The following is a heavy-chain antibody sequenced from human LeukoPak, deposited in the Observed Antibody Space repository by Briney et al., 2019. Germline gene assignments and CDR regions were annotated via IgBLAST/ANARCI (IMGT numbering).Heavy chain of an antibody. CDR2: ISSRSSYI. D-gene: IGHD3-22*01. J-gene: IGHJ4*02. Sequence: GGSLRLSCAASGLTFSSYEMNWVRQAPGKGLEWVSSISSRSSYIFYADSVKGRFTISRDNAKNSLYLQMNSLRAEDTAVYYCASPPLDTSAPQSDYWGQGTLVTVSS. V-gene: IGHV3-21*01. CDR1: GLTFSSYE. CDR3: ASPPLDTSAPQSDY.